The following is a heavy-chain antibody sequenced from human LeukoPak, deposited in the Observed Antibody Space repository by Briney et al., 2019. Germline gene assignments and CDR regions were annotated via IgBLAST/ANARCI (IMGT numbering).Heavy chain of an antibody. D-gene: IGHD2-2*01. CDR2: ISSSSSYI. Sequence: GGSLRLSCAASGFTFSSYSMNWVRQALGKGLEWVSSISSSSSYIYYADSVKGRFTISRDNAKNSLYLQMNSLRAEDTAVYYCARVEGYCSSTSCRGGYFDYWGQGTLVTVSS. J-gene: IGHJ4*02. CDR1: GFTFSSYS. CDR3: ARVEGYCSSTSCRGGYFDY. V-gene: IGHV3-21*01.